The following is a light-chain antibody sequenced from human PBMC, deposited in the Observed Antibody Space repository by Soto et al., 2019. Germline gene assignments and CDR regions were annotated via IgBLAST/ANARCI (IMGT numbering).Light chain of an antibody. V-gene: IGKV3-11*01. Sequence: EIVLTQSPATLSLSPGERATLSCRASQSVSSYLAWYQQKPGQAPRLLIYDASNRATGIPARFSGSGSGTDFTLTVSSLGPEDFAVYYCQQRSNPTWTFGQGTKVEIK. CDR1: QSVSSY. J-gene: IGKJ1*01. CDR3: QQRSNPTWT. CDR2: DAS.